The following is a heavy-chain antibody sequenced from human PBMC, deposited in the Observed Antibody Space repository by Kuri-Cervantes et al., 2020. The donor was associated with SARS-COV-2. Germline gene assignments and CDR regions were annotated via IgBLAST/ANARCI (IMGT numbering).Heavy chain of an antibody. D-gene: IGHD3-22*01. V-gene: IGHV5-10-1*01. CDR2: IDPSDSYT. CDR3: ARRPDSSSYNYYYYYGMDV. Sequence: KVSCKGSGYSFTSYWISWVRQMPGKGLEWMGRIDPSDSYTNYSPSFQGHVTISADKSISTAYLQWSSLKASDTAMYYCARRPDSSSYNYYYYYGMDVWGKGTTVTVSS. CDR1: GYSFTSYW. J-gene: IGHJ6*04.